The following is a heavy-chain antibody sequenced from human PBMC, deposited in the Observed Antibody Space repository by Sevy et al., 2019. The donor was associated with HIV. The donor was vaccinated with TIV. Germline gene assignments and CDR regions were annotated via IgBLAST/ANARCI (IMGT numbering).Heavy chain of an antibody. CDR1: GKTLTALA. CDR2: YDPEDAET. V-gene: IGHV1-24*01. D-gene: IGHD3-22*01. Sequence: VSVKVYCKVSGKTLTALAIHWVRQAPGKGLEWMATYDPEDAETYYAQRFQGRVTMTEDTSTDTAYMEMSSLGSEDTAVFYCAGTKDYYDNSGDPFDYWGQGTLVTVSS. CDR3: AGTKDYYDNSGDPFDY. J-gene: IGHJ4*02.